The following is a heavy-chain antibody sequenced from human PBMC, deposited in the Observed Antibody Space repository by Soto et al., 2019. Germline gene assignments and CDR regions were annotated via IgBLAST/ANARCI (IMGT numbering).Heavy chain of an antibody. V-gene: IGHV2-5*01. CDR2: IYWNDDK. Sequence: QITLKESGPTLVKPTQTLTLTCTFSGFSLSTSGVGVGWIRQPPGKALEWLALIYWNDDKRYSPSLKSRLTITKDTSKNQVVLTMTNMDPVDTATYYSAHRLGWELLFNYWGQGTLVTVSS. CDR1: GFSLSTSGVG. CDR3: AHRLGWELLFNY. D-gene: IGHD1-26*01. J-gene: IGHJ4*02.